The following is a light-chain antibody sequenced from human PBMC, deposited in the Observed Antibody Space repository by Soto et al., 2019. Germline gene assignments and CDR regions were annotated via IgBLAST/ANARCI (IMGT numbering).Light chain of an antibody. J-gene: IGKJ1*01. CDR3: LQDYSWPWT. Sequence: AIQMTQSPSSLSASVGDRLTITCRASQDVRNYVGWYQQKPGKAPKFLIYGAFSLETGIQSRFSGSGYGTEFTLTINSLLPEDFATYFCLQDYSWPWTFGQGTKVEV. CDR1: QDVRNY. CDR2: GAF. V-gene: IGKV1-6*01.